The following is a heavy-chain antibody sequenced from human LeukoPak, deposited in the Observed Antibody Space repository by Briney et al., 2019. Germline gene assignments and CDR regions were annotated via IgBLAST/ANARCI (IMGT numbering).Heavy chain of an antibody. D-gene: IGHD3-10*02. J-gene: IGHJ6*04. CDR2: ISSSGSTI. CDR3: AELGITMIGGV. Sequence: GGSLRLSCAASGFTFDNYAMNWVRQAPGKGLEWVSYISSSGSTIYYADSVKGRFTISRDNAKNSLYLQMNSLRAEDTAVYYCAELGITMIGGVWGKGTTVTISS. CDR1: GFTFDNYA. V-gene: IGHV3-48*03.